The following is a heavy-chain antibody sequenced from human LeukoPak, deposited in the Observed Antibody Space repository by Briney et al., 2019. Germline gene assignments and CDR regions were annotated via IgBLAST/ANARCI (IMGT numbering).Heavy chain of an antibody. CDR2: IYHSGST. J-gene: IGHJ3*02. Sequence: SQTLSLTCAVSGVSISSGGYSWIWIRQPPGKGLEWIGYIYHSGSTYYNPSLKSRVTISVDRSKNQFSLKLSSVTAADTAVYYCATVRWNDGDAFDIWGQGTMVTVSS. CDR1: GVSISSGGYS. D-gene: IGHD1-1*01. CDR3: ATVRWNDGDAFDI. V-gene: IGHV4-30-2*01.